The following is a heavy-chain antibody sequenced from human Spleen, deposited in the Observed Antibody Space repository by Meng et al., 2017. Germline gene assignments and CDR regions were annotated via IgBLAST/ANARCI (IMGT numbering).Heavy chain of an antibody. D-gene: IGHD3-10*01. CDR1: GGPISRTGYC. J-gene: IGHJ1*01. V-gene: IGHV4-39*07. CDR2: IPHRGSS. Sequence: QLQLQESGPGLVKPSETLSLTCSVSGGPISRTGYCGGWIRQPPGKGLEWIGEIPHRGSSAYNPSLKSRVSMSIDKSKNQFSLKLTSVTAADTAVYHCLRGSGGSVWGQGTLVTVSS. CDR3: LRGSGGSV.